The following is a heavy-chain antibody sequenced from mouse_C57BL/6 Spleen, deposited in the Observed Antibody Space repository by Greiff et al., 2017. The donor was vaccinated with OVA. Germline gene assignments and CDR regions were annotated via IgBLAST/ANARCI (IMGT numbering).Heavy chain of an antibody. CDR3: ARTGYDYEAWFAY. V-gene: IGHV1-42*01. CDR1: GYSFTGYY. J-gene: IGHJ3*01. CDR2: INPSTGGT. D-gene: IGHD2-4*01. Sequence: VHVKQSGPELVKPGASVKISCKASGYSFTGYYMNWVKQSPEKSLEWIGEINPSTGGTTYNQKFKAKATLTVDKSSSTAYMQLKSLTSEDSAVYYCARTGYDYEAWFAYWGQGTLVTVSA.